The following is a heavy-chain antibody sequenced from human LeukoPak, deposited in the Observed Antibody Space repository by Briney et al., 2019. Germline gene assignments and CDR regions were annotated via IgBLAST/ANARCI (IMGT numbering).Heavy chain of an antibody. CDR3: ARGRRWLRSDYYFDY. J-gene: IGHJ4*02. Sequence: PSETLSLTCAVYGGSFSGYYWSWIRQPPGKGLEWIGEINHSGSTNYNPSLKSRVTISVDTSKNQFSLKLSSVTAADTAVYYCARGRRWLRSDYYFDYWGQGTLVTVSS. V-gene: IGHV4-34*01. CDR2: INHSGST. D-gene: IGHD5-12*01. CDR1: GGSFSGYY.